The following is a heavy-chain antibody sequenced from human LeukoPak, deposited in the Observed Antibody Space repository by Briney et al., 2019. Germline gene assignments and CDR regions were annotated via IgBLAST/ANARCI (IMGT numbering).Heavy chain of an antibody. CDR1: GFTFSSYS. V-gene: IGHV3-21*01. Sequence: GGSLRLSCAASGFTFSSYSMNWARQAPGKGLEWVSSISSSSSYIYYADSVKGRFTISRDNAKNSLCLQMNSLRAEDTAVYYCAREYCSGGSCYGYDYWGQGTLVTVSS. J-gene: IGHJ4*02. CDR3: AREYCSGGSCYGYDY. D-gene: IGHD2-15*01. CDR2: ISSSSSYI.